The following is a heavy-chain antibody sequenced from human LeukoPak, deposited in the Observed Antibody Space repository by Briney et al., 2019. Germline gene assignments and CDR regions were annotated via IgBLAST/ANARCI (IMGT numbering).Heavy chain of an antibody. J-gene: IGHJ4*02. Sequence: GGSLRLSCAASGFTFDDYDMSWVRQVPGKGLEWVSAINWNGASTGYADSVKGRFTISRDNAKNSLYLQMNSLRAEDTAVYYCARPVGTFGGVIVLPYNYWGQGTLVTVSS. CDR3: ARPVGTFGGVIVLPYNY. D-gene: IGHD3-16*02. V-gene: IGHV3-20*04. CDR1: GFTFDDYD. CDR2: INWNGAST.